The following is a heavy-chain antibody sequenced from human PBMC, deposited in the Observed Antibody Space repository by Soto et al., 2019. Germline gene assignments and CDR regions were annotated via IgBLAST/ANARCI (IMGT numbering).Heavy chain of an antibody. Sequence: GGSLRLSCAASGFTFSSYGMHWVRQAPGKGLEWVAVISYDGSNKYYADSVKGRFTISRDNSKNTLYLQMNSLRAEDTAVYYCAKDRAVIAVWWYFDYWGQGTLVTVSS. D-gene: IGHD6-19*01. CDR3: AKDRAVIAVWWYFDY. CDR1: GFTFSSYG. J-gene: IGHJ4*02. V-gene: IGHV3-30*18. CDR2: ISYDGSNK.